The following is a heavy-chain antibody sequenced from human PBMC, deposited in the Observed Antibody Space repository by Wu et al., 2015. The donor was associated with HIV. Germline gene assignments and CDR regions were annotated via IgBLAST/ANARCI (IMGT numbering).Heavy chain of an antibody. J-gene: IGHJ4*02. Sequence: QVQLVQSGPEVKKRGASVKISCKASGYTFTTYYMHWVRQAPGQGLEWMGIINPSAGSTYYTQKFQGRVTMTRDTSTSTVYMELSSLRSEDTAVYYCTKCASRNDFGDFEYYFDYWGQGTLVTVSS. CDR3: TKCASRNDFGDFEYYFDY. D-gene: IGHD4-17*01. CDR2: INPSAGST. V-gene: IGHV1-46*01. CDR1: GYTFTTYY.